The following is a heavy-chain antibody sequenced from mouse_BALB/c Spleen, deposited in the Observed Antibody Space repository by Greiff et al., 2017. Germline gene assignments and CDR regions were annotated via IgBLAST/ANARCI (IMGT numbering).Heavy chain of an antibody. V-gene: IGHV14-4*02. J-gene: IGHJ4*01. Sequence: VQLQQSGAELVRSGASVKLSCTASGFNIKDYYMHWVKQRPEQGLEWIGWIDPENGDTEYAPKFQGKATMTADTSSNTAYLQLSSLTSEDTAVYYCPAVKLDYAMDYWGQGTSVTVSS. CDR3: PAVKLDYAMDY. CDR1: GFNIKDYY. D-gene: IGHD6-1*01. CDR2: IDPENGDT.